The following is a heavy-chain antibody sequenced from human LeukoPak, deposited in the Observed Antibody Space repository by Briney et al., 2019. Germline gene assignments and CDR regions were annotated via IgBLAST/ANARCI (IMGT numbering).Heavy chain of an antibody. Sequence: SETLSLTCAVYGGSFSGYYWSWIRQPPGKGLEWIGYIYYSGSTNYNPSLKSRVTISVDTSKNQFSLKLSSVTAADTAVYYCASGYYYSILDVWGKGTTVTVSS. CDR3: ASGYYYSILDV. CDR2: IYYSGST. CDR1: GGSFSGYY. D-gene: IGHD4-11*01. J-gene: IGHJ6*04. V-gene: IGHV4-59*01.